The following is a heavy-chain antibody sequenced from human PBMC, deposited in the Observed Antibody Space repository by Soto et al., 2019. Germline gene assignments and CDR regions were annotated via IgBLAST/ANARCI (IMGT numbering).Heavy chain of an antibody. CDR3: ARGGIAVSNPDY. CDR1: GFTFSSYA. J-gene: IGHJ4*02. Sequence: GGSLRLSCAASGFTFSSYAMSWVRQAPGKGLEWVSSISSSSSYIYYADSVKGRFTISRDNAKNSLYLQMNSLRAEDTAVYYCARGGIAVSNPDYWGQGTLVTVSS. V-gene: IGHV3-21*01. CDR2: ISSSSSYI. D-gene: IGHD6-19*01.